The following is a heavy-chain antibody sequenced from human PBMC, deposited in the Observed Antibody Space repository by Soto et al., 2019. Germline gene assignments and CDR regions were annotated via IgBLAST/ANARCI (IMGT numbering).Heavy chain of an antibody. Sequence: GGSLRLSCAASGFTFSSYAMSWVRQAPGKGLEWVSAISGSGGSTYYADTVKGRFTISRDNSKNTLYLQMNSLRAEDTAVYYCAKGYCSGGSCRSDAFDIWGQGTMVT. D-gene: IGHD2-15*01. CDR2: ISGSGGST. CDR3: AKGYCSGGSCRSDAFDI. V-gene: IGHV3-23*01. J-gene: IGHJ3*02. CDR1: GFTFSSYA.